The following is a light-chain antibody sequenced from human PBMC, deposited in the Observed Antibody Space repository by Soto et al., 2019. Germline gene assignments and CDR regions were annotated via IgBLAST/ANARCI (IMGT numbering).Light chain of an antibody. CDR1: NIGTKS. CDR2: ADF. CDR3: QVWDSDSDHYV. V-gene: IGLV3-21*04. J-gene: IGLJ1*01. Sequence: SYELTQPPSVSVAPGETARITCGANNIGTKSVHWYQQRPGQAPVLVIFADFDRPSGIPDRLSGSNSGNTATLIITRVEAGDEADYFCQVWDSDSDHYVFGPGTKVTVL.